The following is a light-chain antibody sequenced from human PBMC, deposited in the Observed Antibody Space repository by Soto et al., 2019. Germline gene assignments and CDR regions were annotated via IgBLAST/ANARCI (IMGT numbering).Light chain of an antibody. V-gene: IGKV2-28*01. CDR2: LGS. J-gene: IGKJ5*01. Sequence: DIVMTQSPLSLPVTPGEPASSSCRSSQSLLHSNGYNYLDWYLQKPGQSPQLLIYLGSNRASGVPVRFSGSGSGTDFTLKISRVEAEDVGVYYCMQALQTPLTFVQGTRLEIK. CDR3: MQALQTPLT. CDR1: QSLLHSNGYNY.